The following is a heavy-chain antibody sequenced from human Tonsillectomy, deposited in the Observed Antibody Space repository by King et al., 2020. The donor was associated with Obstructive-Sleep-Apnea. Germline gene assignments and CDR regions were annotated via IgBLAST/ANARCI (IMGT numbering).Heavy chain of an antibody. V-gene: IGHV4-38-2*02. CDR3: AREDIVVVVGATWSYRGMDV. CDR2: IYHSGST. D-gene: IGHD2-15*01. Sequence: QVQLQESGPGLVKPSETLSLTCTVSAYSISSAYSWGWVRQPPGKGLEWLGSIYHSGSTYYNPSLKSRLTISVDTSKNQVSLKLSSVTAADTAIYYCAREDIVVVVGATWSYRGMDVWGQGTTVTVSS. CDR1: AYSISSAYS. J-gene: IGHJ6*02.